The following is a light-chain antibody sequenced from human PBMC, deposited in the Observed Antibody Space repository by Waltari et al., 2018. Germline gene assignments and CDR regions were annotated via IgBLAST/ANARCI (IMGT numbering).Light chain of an antibody. CDR1: QSVSWF. V-gene: IGKV1-39*01. Sequence: DIQMTQSPSSLPAFVADRVTFICRASQSVSWFLNWYQQKPGMAPKLLIHGASNLQRGVPSRFSGSGSGTDFTLTINSLQPADLATYYCQQTYSAPYTFGQGTKLDIK. J-gene: IGKJ2*01. CDR3: QQTYSAPYT. CDR2: GAS.